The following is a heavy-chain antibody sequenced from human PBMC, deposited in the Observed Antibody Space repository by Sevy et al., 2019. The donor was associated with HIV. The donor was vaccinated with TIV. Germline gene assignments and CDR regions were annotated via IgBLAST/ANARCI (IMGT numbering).Heavy chain of an antibody. CDR1: GGTFSSYA. V-gene: IGHV1-69*13. CDR3: ASAPTRRYCSGGSCYSGAFDI. Sequence: ASVKVSCKASGGTFSSYAISWVRQAPGQGLEWMGGIIPIFGTANYAQKFQGRVTITADESTSTAYMEVSSLRSEDTAVYYCASAPTRRYCSGGSCYSGAFDIWGQGTMVTVSS. CDR2: IIPIFGTA. J-gene: IGHJ3*02. D-gene: IGHD2-15*01.